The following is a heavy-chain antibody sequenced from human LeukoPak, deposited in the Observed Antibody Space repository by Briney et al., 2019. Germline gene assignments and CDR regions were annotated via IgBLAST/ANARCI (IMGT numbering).Heavy chain of an antibody. Sequence: SETLSLTCTVSGGSISSSSYYWGWIRQPPGKGLEWIGSIYYSGSTYYNPSLKSRVTISVDTSKNQFSLKLSSVIAADTAVYYCARGGRKQWLVRSPFDYWGQGALVTVSS. CDR2: IYYSGST. CDR3: ARGGRKQWLVRSPFDY. V-gene: IGHV4-39*07. D-gene: IGHD6-19*01. CDR1: GGSISSSSYY. J-gene: IGHJ4*02.